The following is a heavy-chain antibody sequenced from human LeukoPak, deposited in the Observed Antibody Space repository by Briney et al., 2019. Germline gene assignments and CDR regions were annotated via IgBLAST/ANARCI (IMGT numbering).Heavy chain of an antibody. V-gene: IGHV1-46*01. J-gene: IGHJ4*02. CDR3: ASITVAGTGIDY. Sequence: ASVQVSCKASGYTFTSYYMHWVRQAPGQGLEWMGIINPSGGSTSYAQKFQGRVTMTRDTSTSTVYMELSSLRSEDTAVYYCASITVAGTGIDYWGQGTLVTVSS. CDR2: INPSGGST. CDR1: GYTFTSYY. D-gene: IGHD6-19*01.